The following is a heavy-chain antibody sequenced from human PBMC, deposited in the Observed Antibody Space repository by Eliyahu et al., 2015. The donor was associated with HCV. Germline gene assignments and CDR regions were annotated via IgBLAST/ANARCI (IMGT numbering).Heavy chain of an antibody. D-gene: IGHD3-22*01. J-gene: IGHJ5*02. CDR3: ARQGALNYYDSSGYSXWFDP. V-gene: IGHV5-51*01. CDR1: GYSFTSYW. CDR2: IYPGDSDT. Sequence: EVQLVQSGAEVKKPGESLKISCXGSGYSFTSYWIGWVRQMPGKGLEWMGIIYPGDSDTRYXPSFQGQVTISADKSISTAYLQWSSLKASDTAMYYCARQGALNYYDSSGYSXWFDPWGQGTLVTVSS.